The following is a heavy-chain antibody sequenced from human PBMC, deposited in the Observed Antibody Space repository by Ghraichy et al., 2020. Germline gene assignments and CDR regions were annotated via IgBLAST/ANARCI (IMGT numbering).Heavy chain of an antibody. Sequence: GGSLRLSCAASGFTFSSYGMHWVRQAPGKGLEWVAVISYDGSNKYYADSVKGRFTISRDNSKHTLYLQMNSLRAEDTAVYYCAKDLGYSSSWYLTYAFDIWGQGTMVTVSS. V-gene: IGHV3-30*18. CDR1: GFTFSSYG. J-gene: IGHJ3*02. D-gene: IGHD6-13*01. CDR3: AKDLGYSSSWYLTYAFDI. CDR2: ISYDGSNK.